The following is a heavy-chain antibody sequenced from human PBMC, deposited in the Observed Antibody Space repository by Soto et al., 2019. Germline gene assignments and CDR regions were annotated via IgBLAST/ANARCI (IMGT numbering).Heavy chain of an antibody. Sequence: QVPLVESGGGVVQPGRSLRLSCAASGFTFSSYAMHWVRQAPGKGLEWVAVISYDGSNKYYADSVKGRFTISRDNXXNTLYLQMNSLRAEDTAVYYCARDSSSWYVNWFDPWGQGTLVTVSS. CDR1: GFTFSSYA. V-gene: IGHV3-30-3*01. D-gene: IGHD6-13*01. CDR2: ISYDGSNK. CDR3: ARDSSSWYVNWFDP. J-gene: IGHJ5*02.